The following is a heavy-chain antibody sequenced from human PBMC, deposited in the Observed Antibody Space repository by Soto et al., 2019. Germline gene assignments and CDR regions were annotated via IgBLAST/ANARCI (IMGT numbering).Heavy chain of an antibody. D-gene: IGHD2-21*02. Sequence: PSESLSLTCTVSGGSICSGDYYWSWIRQPPGKGLEWIGYIYYSGSTYYNPSLKSRVTISVDTSKNQFSLKLSSVTAADTAVYYCARDTDGGNSFGGQGTLVTVSS. CDR1: GGSICSGDYY. V-gene: IGHV4-30-4*01. J-gene: IGHJ4*02. CDR2: IYYSGST. CDR3: ARDTDGGNSF.